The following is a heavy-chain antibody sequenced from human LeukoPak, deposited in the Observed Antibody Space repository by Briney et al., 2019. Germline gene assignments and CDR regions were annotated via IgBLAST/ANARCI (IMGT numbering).Heavy chain of an antibody. CDR1: GGSISSYY. Sequence: SETLSLTCTVSGGSISSYYWTWLRQPPGKGLERIGYIYYTGATSYNPSLKSRVTISVDTSKKQFSLKLTSVTAADTAVYYCARYGGSGWVIDNWGQGTLVTVSS. CDR3: ARYGGSGWVIDN. D-gene: IGHD6-19*01. V-gene: IGHV4-59*08. CDR2: IYYTGAT. J-gene: IGHJ4*02.